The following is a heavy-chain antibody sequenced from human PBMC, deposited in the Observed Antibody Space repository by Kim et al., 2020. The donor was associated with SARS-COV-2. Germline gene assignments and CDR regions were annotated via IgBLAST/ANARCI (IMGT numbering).Heavy chain of an antibody. CDR2: IYYSGIT. D-gene: IGHD6-6*01. V-gene: IGHV4-39*01. CDR1: GGSISSSSYY. CDR3: ARQYAVRIAASPGYFD. Sequence: SETLSLTCTVSGGSISSSSYYWGWIRQPPGKGLEWIGSIYYSGITYYNPSLKSRVTISVDPSKNQFSLMLSYVTAADTAVNSSARQYAVRIAASPGYFD. J-gene: IGHJ4*03.